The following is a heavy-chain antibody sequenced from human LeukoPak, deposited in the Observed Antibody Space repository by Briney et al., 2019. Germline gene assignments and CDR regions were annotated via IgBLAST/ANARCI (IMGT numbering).Heavy chain of an antibody. CDR3: ARSLGQQLVPGYYGMDV. CDR1: GFTFSSYE. CDR2: ISSTGRTI. J-gene: IGHJ6*02. D-gene: IGHD6-13*01. Sequence: GGSLRLSCAASGFTFSSYEMNWVRQAPGKGLEWVSYISSTGRTIYYADSVKGRFTISRDNAKNSLYLQMNSLRAEDTAVYYCARSLGQQLVPGYYGMDVWDQGTTVTVSS. V-gene: IGHV3-48*03.